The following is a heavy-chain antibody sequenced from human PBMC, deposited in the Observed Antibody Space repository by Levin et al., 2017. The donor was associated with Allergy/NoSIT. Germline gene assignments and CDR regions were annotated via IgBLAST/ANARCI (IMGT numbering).Heavy chain of an antibody. CDR3: ARDPRGWAPSWGFYYYYAMDV. V-gene: IGHV1-18*01. CDR1: GYIFTRYG. Sequence: ASVKVSCKASGYIFTRYGISWVRQAPGQGLEWMGWISGYNGKTNYAQSLQGRVNMTTDTSTSTAYMELRSLRSDDAAVYYCARDPRGWAPSWGFYYYYAMDVWGQGTTVTVSS. CDR2: ISGYNGKT. D-gene: IGHD6-19*01. J-gene: IGHJ6*02.